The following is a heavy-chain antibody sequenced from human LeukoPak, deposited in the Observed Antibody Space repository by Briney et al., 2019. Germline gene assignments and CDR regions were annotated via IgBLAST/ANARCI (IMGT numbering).Heavy chain of an antibody. CDR2: IYWDDDK. CDR3: AHRVPTVAGTNYFDY. V-gene: IGHV2-5*02. D-gene: IGHD6-19*01. J-gene: IGHJ4*02. CDR1: GFSLSTSGVG. Sequence: SGPTLVKPTQTLTLTCTFSGFSLSTSGVGVGCIRQPPGKALEWLALIYWDDDKRYSPSLKSRLTITKDTSKNQVVLTMTNMDPVDTATYYCAHRVPTVAGTNYFDYWGQGTLVTVSS.